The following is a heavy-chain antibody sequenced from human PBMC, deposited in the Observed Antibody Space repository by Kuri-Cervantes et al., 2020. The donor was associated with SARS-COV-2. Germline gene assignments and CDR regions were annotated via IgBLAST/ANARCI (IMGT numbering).Heavy chain of an antibody. V-gene: IGHV3-23*01. Sequence: GGSLRLSCAASGFTFSSYAMSWVRQAPGKGLEWVSAISGSGGSTCYADSVKGRFTISRDNSKNTLYLQMSSLRAEDTAVYYCAKGVAAADSYYFDYWGQGTLATVSS. J-gene: IGHJ4*02. D-gene: IGHD6-13*01. CDR3: AKGVAAADSYYFDY. CDR1: GFTFSSYA. CDR2: ISGSGGST.